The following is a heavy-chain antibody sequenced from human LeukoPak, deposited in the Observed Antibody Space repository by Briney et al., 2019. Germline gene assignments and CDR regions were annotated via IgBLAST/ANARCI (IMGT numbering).Heavy chain of an antibody. V-gene: IGHV4-38-2*01. D-gene: IGHD2/OR15-2a*01. Sequence: PSETLSLTRAVSGYSISSGYYWGWIRQPPGKGLEWIGSIYHSGSTYYNPSLKSRVTISVDTSKNQFSLKLSPVTAADTAVYYCARRALYLGDAFDIWGQGTMVTVSS. CDR2: IYHSGST. J-gene: IGHJ3*02. CDR3: ARRALYLGDAFDI. CDR1: GYSISSGYY.